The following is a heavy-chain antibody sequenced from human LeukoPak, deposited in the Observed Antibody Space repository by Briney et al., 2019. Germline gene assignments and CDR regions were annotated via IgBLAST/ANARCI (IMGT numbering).Heavy chain of an antibody. CDR1: GFTFSDYH. D-gene: IGHD5-12*01. V-gene: IGHV3-11*01. CDR2: ISSSGSTK. CDR3: AGRRGFSDYDVD. J-gene: IGHJ4*02. Sequence: GGSLRLSCAASGFTFSDYHMSWIRQAPGKGLEWVSYISSSGSTKYYTDSVEGRFTISRDNAKNSLYLQMNSLRAEDTAVYYCAGRRGFSDYDVDWGQGTLVTVSS.